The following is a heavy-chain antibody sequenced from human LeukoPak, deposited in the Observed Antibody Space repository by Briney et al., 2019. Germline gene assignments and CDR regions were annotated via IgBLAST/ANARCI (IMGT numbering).Heavy chain of an antibody. Sequence: PSQTLSLTCTVSGGSISSGSYYWGWIRQPAGKGLEWIGRIYTSGSTNYNPSLKSRVTISVDTSKNQFSLKLSSVTAADTAVYYCARDAGYSSGWAEIDYWGQGTLVTVSS. J-gene: IGHJ4*02. CDR3: ARDAGYSSGWAEIDY. V-gene: IGHV4-61*02. CDR2: IYTSGST. CDR1: GGSISSGSYY. D-gene: IGHD6-19*01.